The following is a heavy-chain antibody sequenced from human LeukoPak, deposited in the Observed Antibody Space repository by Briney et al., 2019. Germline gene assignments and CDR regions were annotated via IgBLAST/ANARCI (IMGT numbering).Heavy chain of an antibody. D-gene: IGHD5-24*01. Sequence: GGSLRLSCAASGFTFSSYEMNWVRQAPGKGLEWVANIKRDGSEKYYVDSVKGRFSISRDNAKNSLYLQMNSLRAEDTAVYYCARLMEMAATPYYYYYMDVWGKGTTVTVSS. V-gene: IGHV3-7*01. CDR2: IKRDGSEK. CDR1: GFTFSSYE. CDR3: ARLMEMAATPYYYYYMDV. J-gene: IGHJ6*03.